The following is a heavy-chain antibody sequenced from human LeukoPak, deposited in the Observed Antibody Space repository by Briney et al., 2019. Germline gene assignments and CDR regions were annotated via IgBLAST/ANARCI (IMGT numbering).Heavy chain of an antibody. J-gene: IGHJ4*02. D-gene: IGHD3-10*01. CDR1: GFTFSSYG. Sequence: GRSLRLSCAASGFTFSSYGMHWVRQAPGKGLEWVSAISGSGGSTYYADSVKGRFTISRDNSKNTLYLQMNSLRAEDTAVYYCAKAPTVGWFGELFLDYWGQGTLVTVSS. V-gene: IGHV3-23*01. CDR2: ISGSGGST. CDR3: AKAPTVGWFGELFLDY.